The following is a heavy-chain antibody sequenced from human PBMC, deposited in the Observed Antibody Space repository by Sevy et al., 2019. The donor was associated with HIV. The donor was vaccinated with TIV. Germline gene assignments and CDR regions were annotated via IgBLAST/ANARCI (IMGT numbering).Heavy chain of an antibody. CDR2: IIPVFGTP. J-gene: IGHJ6*03. CDR3: ARVQCRSTSCYTGYYYYYMDV. Sequence: ASVKVSCKASGGTFSDYAISWVRQAPGQGLEWMGAIIPVFGTPNYAQKFQGRVTITAEESTSTAFMELSRLRSDDTAVYFCARVQCRSTSCYTGYYYYYMDVWGEGTTVTVSS. CDR1: GGTFSDYA. V-gene: IGHV1-69*13. D-gene: IGHD2-2*02.